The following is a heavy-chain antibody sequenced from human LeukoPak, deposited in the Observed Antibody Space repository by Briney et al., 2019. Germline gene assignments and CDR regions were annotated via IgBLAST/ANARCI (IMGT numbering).Heavy chain of an antibody. CDR3: ARDSGWYGRGFDY. CDR1: GGSISSYY. D-gene: IGHD6-19*01. V-gene: IGHV4-59*01. J-gene: IGHJ4*02. CDR2: IYYSGST. Sequence: SETLSLTCTVSGGSISSYYWSWLRQPPGKGLEWIGYIYYSGSTNYNPSLKSRVTISVDTSKNQFSLKLSSVTAADTAVYYCARDSGWYGRGFDYWGQGTLVTVSS.